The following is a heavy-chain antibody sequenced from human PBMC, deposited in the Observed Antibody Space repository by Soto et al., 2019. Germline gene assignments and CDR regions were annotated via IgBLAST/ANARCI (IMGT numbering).Heavy chain of an antibody. CDR3: ASGVAGSVFDL. CDR1: GDSVSSNTAA. V-gene: IGHV6-1*01. D-gene: IGHD6-19*01. CDR2: TYYRSNWRH. Sequence: PSQTLSLTCAISGDSVSSNTAAWNWIRSSPSRGLEWLGRTYYRSNWRHDYAVSVKSRITVNPDTSKNHFSLQLNSVTPDDTAVYYCASGVAGSVFDLWGQGTLVTVSS. J-gene: IGHJ4*02.